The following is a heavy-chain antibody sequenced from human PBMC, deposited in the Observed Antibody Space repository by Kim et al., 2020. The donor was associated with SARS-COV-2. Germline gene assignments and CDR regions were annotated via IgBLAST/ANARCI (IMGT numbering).Heavy chain of an antibody. V-gene: IGHV1-18*01. CDR3: ARQVSRDGYRDAFDI. D-gene: IGHD5-12*01. CDR1: GYTFTSYG. J-gene: IGHJ3*02. Sequence: ASVKVSCKASGYTFTSYGISWVRQAPGQGLEWMGWISAYNGNTNYAQKLQGRVTMTTDTSTSTAYMELRSLRSDDTAVYYCARQVSRDGYRDAFDIWAKGQWSPSLQ. CDR2: ISAYNGNT.